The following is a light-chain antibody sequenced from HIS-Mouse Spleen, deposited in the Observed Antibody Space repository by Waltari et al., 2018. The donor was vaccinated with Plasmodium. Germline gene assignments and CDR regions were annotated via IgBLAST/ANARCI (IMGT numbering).Light chain of an antibody. CDR3: QAWDSSTKVV. Sequence: SYELTQPPSVSVSPGQTASITCSGDKLGDKYACWYQQKPGQSPVLVMYQDSKRPSGIPERFSGSNSGNTAPLTNSGTQAMDEADYYCQAWDSSTKVVFGGGTKLTVL. CDR1: KLGDKY. V-gene: IGLV3-1*01. J-gene: IGLJ2*01. CDR2: QDS.